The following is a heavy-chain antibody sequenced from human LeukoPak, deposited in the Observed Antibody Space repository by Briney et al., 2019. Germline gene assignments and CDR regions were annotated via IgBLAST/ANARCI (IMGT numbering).Heavy chain of an antibody. CDR2: INPNSGGT. Sequence: ASVKVSCKASGYTFTGYYMHWVRQAPGQGLEWMGWINPNSGGTNYAQKFQGRVTMTRDTSISTAYMELSRLRSDDTAVYYCAREATTVGYYYYGMDVWGQGTTITVSS. D-gene: IGHD4-23*01. J-gene: IGHJ6*02. CDR1: GYTFTGYY. CDR3: AREATTVGYYYYGMDV. V-gene: IGHV1-2*02.